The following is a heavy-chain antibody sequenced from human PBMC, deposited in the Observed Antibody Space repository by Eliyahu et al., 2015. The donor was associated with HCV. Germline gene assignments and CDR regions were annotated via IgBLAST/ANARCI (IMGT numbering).Heavy chain of an antibody. CDR2: IYSGGGT. Sequence: EVQLVESGGGLIQPGGSLRLSCAASGFTVSSNYMSWVRQAPGKGLEWVSVIYSGGGTYYADSVKGRFTISRDNSKNTLYLQMNSLRAEDTAVYYCAGGAWGDYYDSSGTSLSYWGQGSLVTVSS. CDR1: GFTVSSNY. CDR3: AGGAWGDYYDSSGTSLSY. V-gene: IGHV3-53*01. J-gene: IGHJ4*02. D-gene: IGHD3-22*01.